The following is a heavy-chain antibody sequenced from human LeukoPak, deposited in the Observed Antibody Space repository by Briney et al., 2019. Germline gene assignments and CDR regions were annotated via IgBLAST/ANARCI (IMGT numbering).Heavy chain of an antibody. V-gene: IGHV5-51*01. CDR1: GYSFTSYW. Sequence: GESLKISCKGSGYSFTSYWIGWVRQMPGKGLEWMGTIYPGDSDTRYSPSFQGQVTISADKSISTAYLQWSSLKASDTAMYYCARHFSYGSGSYYNADYWGQGTLVTVSS. D-gene: IGHD3-10*01. J-gene: IGHJ4*02. CDR2: IYPGDSDT. CDR3: ARHFSYGSGSYYNADY.